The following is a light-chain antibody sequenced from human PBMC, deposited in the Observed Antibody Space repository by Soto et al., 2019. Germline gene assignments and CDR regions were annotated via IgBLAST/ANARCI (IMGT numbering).Light chain of an antibody. CDR3: CTDTGRDIYI. V-gene: IGLV2-8*01. CDR2: EVT. CDR1: SSDVGVHNF. J-gene: IGLJ2*01. Sequence: QSALTQPPSASGSLGQSVTISCTGTSSDVGVHNFVSWYQQSPGKAPKLLIYEVTKRPAGVPDRFSGSKSGNTASLTVSGLQAEDEADYYCCTDTGRDIYILGGGTKLTVL.